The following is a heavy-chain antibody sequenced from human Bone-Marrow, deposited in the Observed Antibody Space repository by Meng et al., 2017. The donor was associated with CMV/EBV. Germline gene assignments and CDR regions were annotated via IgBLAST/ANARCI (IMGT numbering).Heavy chain of an antibody. CDR2: ICSGDTT. Sequence: GGSLRLSYKVSGFSVGISHMNWVRQAPGKGLEWVSVICSGDTTHYADSVKGRFIISRDNSMNTLYLQMDSLRAEDTAVYYCVVGHDSRKVAYWGQGTLVTVSS. CDR1: GFSVGISH. D-gene: IGHD2-15*01. J-gene: IGHJ4*02. CDR3: VVGHDSRKVAY. V-gene: IGHV3-53*01.